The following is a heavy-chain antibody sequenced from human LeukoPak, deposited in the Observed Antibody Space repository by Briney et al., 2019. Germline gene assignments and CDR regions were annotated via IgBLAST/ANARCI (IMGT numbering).Heavy chain of an antibody. Sequence: GGSLRLSCAASGFTFSSYAMSWVRQAPGKGLEWVSAISGSGGSTYYADSVKGRFTISRDNSKNTLYLQMNSLTAEDTAVYDCARRLYFDWYLFDYWGQGTLVTVSS. J-gene: IGHJ4*02. V-gene: IGHV3-23*01. CDR1: GFTFSSYA. D-gene: IGHD3-9*01. CDR2: ISGSGGST. CDR3: ARRLYFDWYLFDY.